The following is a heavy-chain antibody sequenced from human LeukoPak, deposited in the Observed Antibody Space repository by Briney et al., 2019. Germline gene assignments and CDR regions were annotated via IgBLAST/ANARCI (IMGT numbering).Heavy chain of an antibody. V-gene: IGHV4-34*01. CDR3: ARPKLQYYYDSSGYSRFDY. Sequence: PSETLSLTCAVYGGSFSDYYWSWIRQPPGKGLEWIGEINHSGSTNYNPSLKSRVTISVDTSKNQFSLKLSSVTAADTAVYYCARPKLQYYYDSSGYSRFDYWGQGTLVTVSS. J-gene: IGHJ4*02. CDR1: GGSFSDYY. CDR2: INHSGST. D-gene: IGHD3-22*01.